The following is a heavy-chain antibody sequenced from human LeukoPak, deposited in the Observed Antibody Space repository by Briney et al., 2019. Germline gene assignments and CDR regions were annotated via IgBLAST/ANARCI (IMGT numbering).Heavy chain of an antibody. Sequence: GESLRLSCAASGFTFDDYGMSWVRQAPGKGLEWVAGINWNGGNTGYSDSVKGRFTISRDNAKNSLYLQMDSLRAADTALYYCGRDLSGWYEPDYWGQGTLVTVSS. V-gene: IGHV3-20*04. CDR2: INWNGGNT. CDR1: GFTFDDYG. CDR3: GRDLSGWYEPDY. J-gene: IGHJ4*02. D-gene: IGHD6-19*01.